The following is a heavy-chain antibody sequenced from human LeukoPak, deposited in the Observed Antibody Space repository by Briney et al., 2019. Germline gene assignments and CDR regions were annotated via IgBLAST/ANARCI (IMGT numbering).Heavy chain of an antibody. D-gene: IGHD3-3*01. CDR2: IIPIFGTA. Sequence: GASVKVSCKASGGTFSSYAISWVRQAPGQGLEWMGGIIPIFGTANYAQKFQGRVTITTDESTSTAYMELSSLRSEDTAVYYCARASLRFLEGDYYYYHMDVWGKGTTVTVSS. J-gene: IGHJ6*03. CDR1: GGTFSSYA. V-gene: IGHV1-69*05. CDR3: ARASLRFLEGDYYYYHMDV.